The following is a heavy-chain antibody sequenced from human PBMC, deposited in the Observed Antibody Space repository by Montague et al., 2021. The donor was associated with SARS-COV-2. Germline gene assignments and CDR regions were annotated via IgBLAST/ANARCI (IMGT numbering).Heavy chain of an antibody. J-gene: IGHJ3*01. Sequence: SETLSLTCSVSSDSISSRSYCWAWIRQSPGKGLEWIGNIYYGGSTYYNPSLRSRVVMSAETSKSQFPLKLYSVTAADTAIYYCARRRDRSTVVSPAVFDLWGQGTMVIVSS. CDR1: SDSISSRSYC. V-gene: IGHV4-39*01. D-gene: IGHD4-23*01. CDR2: IYYGGST. CDR3: ARRRDRSTVVSPAVFDL.